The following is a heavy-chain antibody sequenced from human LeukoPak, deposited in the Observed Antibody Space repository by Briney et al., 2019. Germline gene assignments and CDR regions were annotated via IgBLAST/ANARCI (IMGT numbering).Heavy chain of an antibody. Sequence: ASVKGSCKASGYTFTSYDINWVRQATGQGLEWMGWMNPNSGNTGYAQKFQGRVTMTRNTSISTAYMELSSLRSEDTAVYYCARARCGSGSWDCAFDIWGQGTMVTVSS. V-gene: IGHV1-8*01. CDR2: MNPNSGNT. J-gene: IGHJ3*02. CDR3: ARARCGSGSWDCAFDI. D-gene: IGHD3-22*01. CDR1: GYTFTSYD.